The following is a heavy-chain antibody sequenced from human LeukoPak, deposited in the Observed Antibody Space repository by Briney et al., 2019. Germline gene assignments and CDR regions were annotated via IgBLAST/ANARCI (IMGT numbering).Heavy chain of an antibody. J-gene: IGHJ3*02. CDR2: ITRSGTTI. V-gene: IGHV3-48*03. Sequence: GGSLRLSCAASGVTFSTHEMNWVRQAPGKGLEWISYITRSGTTIYYADSVKDRFTISRDNAKNSLYLQMNSLRDEDTAVYYCARGGNIGYDYNAFDIWGQGAMVTVSS. CDR1: GVTFSTHE. CDR3: ARGGNIGYDYNAFDI. D-gene: IGHD3-22*01.